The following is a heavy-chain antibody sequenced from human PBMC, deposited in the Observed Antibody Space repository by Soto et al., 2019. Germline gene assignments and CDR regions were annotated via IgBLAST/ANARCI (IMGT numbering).Heavy chain of an antibody. CDR2: INGDTGRT. V-gene: IGHV1-3*01. D-gene: IGHD1-1*01. J-gene: IGHJ6*02. CDR1: GLNLESYS. Sequence: QAQLVQSGAEVMKPGDSVTISCEASGLNLESYSVHWVRQAPGQRLEWMGQINGDTGRTKYSPTFQGRVTMTRDKSAKTANLELRRLRSEDSGVYYCARGSGTSKYFSYSLDVWGQGTTVSVSS. CDR3: ARGSGTSKYFSYSLDV.